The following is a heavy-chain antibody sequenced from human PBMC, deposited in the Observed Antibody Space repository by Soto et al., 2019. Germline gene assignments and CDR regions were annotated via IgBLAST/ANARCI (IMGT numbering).Heavy chain of an antibody. Sequence: SQTLSLTCAISGDSVSSNSAAWNWIRQSPSRGLEWLGGTYYRSKWYNDYAASVKSRITINPDTSKNQFSLQLNSVTPEDTAVYYCARDSGPSCSSTSCYTYFAFGMDVWGQGTTVTVSS. D-gene: IGHD2-2*02. J-gene: IGHJ6*02. V-gene: IGHV6-1*01. CDR2: TYYRSKWYN. CDR1: GDSVSSNSAA. CDR3: ARDSGPSCSSTSCYTYFAFGMDV.